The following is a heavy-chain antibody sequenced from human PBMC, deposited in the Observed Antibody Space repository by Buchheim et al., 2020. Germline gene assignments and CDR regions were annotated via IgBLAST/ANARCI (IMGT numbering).Heavy chain of an antibody. D-gene: IGHD3-16*01. Sequence: QVQLQESGPGLVKPSQTLSLTCTVSGGSISSGSYFWSWIRQPAGKGLEWIGRISSGGSTNYNASLKSRVIISADTPKNPFSLILTSVTAADTAVYYCAKTGGTYYYGLDVWGQGT. CDR1: GGSISSGSYF. V-gene: IGHV4-61*02. CDR3: AKTGGTYYYGLDV. CDR2: ISSGGST. J-gene: IGHJ6*02.